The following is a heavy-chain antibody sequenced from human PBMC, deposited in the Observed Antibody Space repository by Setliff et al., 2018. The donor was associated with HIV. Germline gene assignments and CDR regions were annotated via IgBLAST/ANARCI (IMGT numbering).Heavy chain of an antibody. CDR2: INPNSGGT. Sequence: ASVKVSCKAFGYTFTGYYIHWVRQAPGQGLEWMGWINPNSGGTNYAQRFQGRVTLTRDTSISTASMELSRLRSDDTAVYYCARGPSLRYFDWLEDPYYYMDVWGKGTTVTVSS. J-gene: IGHJ6*03. D-gene: IGHD3-9*01. V-gene: IGHV1-2*02. CDR1: GYTFTGYY. CDR3: ARGPSLRYFDWLEDPYYYMDV.